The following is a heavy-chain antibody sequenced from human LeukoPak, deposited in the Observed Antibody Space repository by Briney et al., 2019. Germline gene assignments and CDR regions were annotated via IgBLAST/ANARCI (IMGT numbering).Heavy chain of an antibody. D-gene: IGHD3-3*01. CDR3: ARDFSGVAANWFDP. CDR2: IYTSGST. J-gene: IGHJ5*02. V-gene: IGHV4-4*07. Sequence: SETLSLTCTVSGGSISSYYWSWIRQPAGKGLEWIGRIYTSGSTNYNPSLKSRVTISVDTSKNQFSLRLTSVTAADTAVYYCARDFSGVAANWFDPWGQGTLVTVSS. CDR1: GGSISSYY.